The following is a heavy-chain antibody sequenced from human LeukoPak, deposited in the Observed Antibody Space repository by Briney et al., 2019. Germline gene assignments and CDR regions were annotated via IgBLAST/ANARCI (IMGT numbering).Heavy chain of an antibody. CDR3: AKDSSSWYYAEYFQH. D-gene: IGHD6-13*01. CDR2: IYSSGNT. V-gene: IGHV3-53*01. CDR1: GFTVSSNY. Sequence: GGSLRLSCAASGFTVSSNYMSWVRQAPGKGLEWVSVIYSSGNTYYADSVKGRFTISRDNSKNTLYLQMNSLRAEDTAVYYCAKDSSSWYYAEYFQHWGQGTLVTVSS. J-gene: IGHJ1*01.